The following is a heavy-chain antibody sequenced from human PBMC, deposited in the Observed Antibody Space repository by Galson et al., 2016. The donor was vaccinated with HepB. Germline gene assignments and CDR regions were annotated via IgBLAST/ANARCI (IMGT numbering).Heavy chain of an antibody. Sequence: SLRLSCAASEFTFSTYWMHWVRQAPGKGLVWVSRIDGDGSTTIYADSVKGRFTISRDNAKNTLYLQMNSLRAEDTAVYYCARDRHYHDNSGYPQPYWFFDLWGRGTLVTVSS. V-gene: IGHV3-74*01. CDR2: IDGDGSTT. J-gene: IGHJ2*01. CDR1: EFTFSTYW. D-gene: IGHD3-22*01. CDR3: ARDRHYHDNSGYPQPYWFFDL.